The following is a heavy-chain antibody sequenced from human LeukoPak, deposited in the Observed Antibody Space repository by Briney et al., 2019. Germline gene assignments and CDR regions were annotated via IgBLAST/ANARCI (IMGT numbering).Heavy chain of an antibody. CDR1: GGSISGYY. Sequence: SETLSLTCSVSGGSISGYYWTWVRQPPGKGLEWIGQIHYSGRADYNPSLKSRITMSVDTSRNQISLKLSSVTAAGTAIYYCVRFGVNYDMDVWGQGTTVTVFS. J-gene: IGHJ6*02. D-gene: IGHD3-16*01. CDR3: VRFGVNYDMDV. V-gene: IGHV4-59*01. CDR2: IHYSGRA.